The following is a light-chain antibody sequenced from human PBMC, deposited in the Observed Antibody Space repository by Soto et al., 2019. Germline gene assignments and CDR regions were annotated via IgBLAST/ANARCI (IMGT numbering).Light chain of an antibody. Sequence: QSVLTQPASVSGSPGQSITISCTGTSSDVGYYNYVSWFQQHPGKAPKLMIYEVVNRPSGVSIRFSGSKSGDTASLTITGLQAEDEADYYCSSYAAGSIYVFGTGTKVTAL. V-gene: IGLV2-14*01. CDR2: EVV. CDR1: SSDVGYYNY. CDR3: SSYAAGSIYV. J-gene: IGLJ1*01.